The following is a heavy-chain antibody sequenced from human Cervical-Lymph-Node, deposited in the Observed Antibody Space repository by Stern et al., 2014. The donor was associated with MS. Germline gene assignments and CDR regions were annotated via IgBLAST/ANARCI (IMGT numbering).Heavy chain of an antibody. J-gene: IGHJ4*02. CDR1: GYSLTELS. Sequence: QVQLVQSGADVKKPGASVKISCKVSGYSLTELSMHWGRQAPGKGLEWMGGFDPEDGVAVYSEKFQDRVIMTEDTSTDTAYMELSSLRSEDTAVYYCALQYGSFDYWGQGTLVTVSS. V-gene: IGHV1-24*01. D-gene: IGHD4-17*01. CDR2: FDPEDGVA. CDR3: ALQYGSFDY.